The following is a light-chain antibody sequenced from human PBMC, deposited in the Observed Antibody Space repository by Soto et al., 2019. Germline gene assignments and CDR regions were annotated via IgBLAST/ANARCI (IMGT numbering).Light chain of an antibody. CDR1: QSISSY. CDR3: QQSYSTPWT. J-gene: IGKJ1*01. CDR2: AAS. V-gene: IGKV1-39*01. Sequence: IHMNHSPSSLSSSVAYRVSITCLSSQSISSYLNWYQQKPGKAPKLLIYAASSLQSGVPSRFSGSGSGTDFTLTISSLQPEDFATYYCQQSYSTPWTVGQGTNVDIK.